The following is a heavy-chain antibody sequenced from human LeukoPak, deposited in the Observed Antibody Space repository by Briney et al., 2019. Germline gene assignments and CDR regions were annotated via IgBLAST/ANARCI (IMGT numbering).Heavy chain of an antibody. Sequence: GGSLRLSCAASGFTFSDYYMSWIRQAPGKGLEWVSYISSSGSTIYYADSVKGRFTISRDNAKNSLYLQMNSLRAEDTAVYYCARDKITGASTNDYWGQGTLVTVSS. CDR3: ARDKITGASTNDY. V-gene: IGHV3-11*04. D-gene: IGHD1-14*01. J-gene: IGHJ4*02. CDR1: GFTFSDYY. CDR2: ISSSGSTI.